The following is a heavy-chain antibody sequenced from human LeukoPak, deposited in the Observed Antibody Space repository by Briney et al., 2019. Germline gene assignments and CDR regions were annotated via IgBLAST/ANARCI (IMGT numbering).Heavy chain of an antibody. Sequence: SETLSLTCTVSGGSFSNYYWSWIRQPPGKGLEWIGYIYYSGSTNYNPSLKSRVTISVDTSKNQFSLNLSSVTAADTAVYYCARDLHDVTTAENWFDPWGQGTLVTVSS. V-gene: IGHV4-59*12. J-gene: IGHJ5*02. D-gene: IGHD4-17*01. CDR1: GGSFSNYY. CDR2: IYYSGST. CDR3: ARDLHDVTTAENWFDP.